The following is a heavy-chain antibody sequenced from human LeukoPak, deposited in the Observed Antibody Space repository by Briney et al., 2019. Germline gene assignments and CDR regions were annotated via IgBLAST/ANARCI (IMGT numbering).Heavy chain of an antibody. J-gene: IGHJ3*02. D-gene: IGHD5-18*01. V-gene: IGHV3-7*01. CDR2: INPDGSAT. CDR3: AGDGYSFGSGAFDI. CDR1: GFTFGIYW. Sequence: GGSLRLSCAASGFTFGIYWMTWVRQAPGKGLEWVANINPDGSATYHVDSVKGRFTISRDNAKNTLYLQMNSLRAEDTAVYYCAGDGYSFGSGAFDIWGQGTMVTVSS.